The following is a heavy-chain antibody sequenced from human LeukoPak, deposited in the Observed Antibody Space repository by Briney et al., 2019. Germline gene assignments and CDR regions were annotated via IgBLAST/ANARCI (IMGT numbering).Heavy chain of an antibody. CDR2: IYSGGST. CDR1: GFTVSSNY. V-gene: IGHV3-53*05. CDR3: AKDTPLFYHYYGIDV. Sequence: GGSLRLSCAASGFTVSSNYMSWVRQAPGKGLEWVSVIYSGGSTYYADSVKGRFTISRDNSKNTLYLQMNSLRSEDTALYYCAKDTPLFYHYYGIDVWGQGTTVTVSS. J-gene: IGHJ6*02.